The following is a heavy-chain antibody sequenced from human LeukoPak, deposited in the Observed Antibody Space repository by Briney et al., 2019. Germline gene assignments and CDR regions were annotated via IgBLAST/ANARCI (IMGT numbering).Heavy chain of an antibody. CDR3: AKIEVVLDDF. Sequence: QPGRSLRLSCAASGFTFSSYGMHWVRQAPGKGLEWVAVIWYDGSNKYYADSVKGQFTISRDNSKNTLYLQMNSLRAEDAAVYYCAKIEVVLDDFWGQGTLVTVSS. D-gene: IGHD2-21*01. CDR1: GFTFSSYG. J-gene: IGHJ4*02. CDR2: IWYDGSNK. V-gene: IGHV3-33*06.